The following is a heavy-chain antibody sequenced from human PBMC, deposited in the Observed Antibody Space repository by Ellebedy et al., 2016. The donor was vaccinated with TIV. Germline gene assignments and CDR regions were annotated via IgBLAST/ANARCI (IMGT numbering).Heavy chain of an antibody. J-gene: IGHJ5*02. CDR1: GYTFTSYG. V-gene: IGHV1-18*01. CDR3: ARVAGRYWFDP. Sequence: AASVKVSCKASGYTFTSYGISWVRQDPGQGLEWMGWISVHNGNTNYAQKLQGRVTMTTGTSTSTAYMELRSLRSDDTAVYYCARVAGRYWFDPWGQGTLVTVSS. D-gene: IGHD3-9*01. CDR2: ISVHNGNT.